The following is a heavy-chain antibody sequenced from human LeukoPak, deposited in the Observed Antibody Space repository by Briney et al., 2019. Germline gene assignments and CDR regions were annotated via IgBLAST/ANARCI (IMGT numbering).Heavy chain of an antibody. Sequence: KVGASPKISCKGSGYSFTSYWIGWVRQLPGKGLEWMGIIYPGDSDTRYSPSFQGQVTISADKSISTAYLQWSSLKASDTAMYYCARSYYDFWSGYYGYWGQGTLVTVSS. CDR3: ARSYYDFWSGYYGY. V-gene: IGHV5-51*01. D-gene: IGHD3-3*01. CDR1: GYSFTSYW. CDR2: IYPGDSDT. J-gene: IGHJ4*02.